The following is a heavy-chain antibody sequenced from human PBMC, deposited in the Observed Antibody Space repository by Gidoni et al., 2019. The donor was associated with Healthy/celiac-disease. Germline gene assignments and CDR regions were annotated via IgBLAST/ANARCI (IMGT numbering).Heavy chain of an antibody. CDR3: AKGALTGPFDY. V-gene: IGHV3-23*01. Sequence: EVQLLESGGCLVQPGGSLRLYCAASGFTFSSYAVSWVLQAPGRGLEWGSAISCSGGSTYYADSVKGRFTISRDNSKNTLYLQMNSLRAEDTAVYYCAKGALTGPFDYWGQGTLVTVSS. CDR1: GFTFSSYA. D-gene: IGHD3-10*01. CDR2: ISCSGGST. J-gene: IGHJ4*02.